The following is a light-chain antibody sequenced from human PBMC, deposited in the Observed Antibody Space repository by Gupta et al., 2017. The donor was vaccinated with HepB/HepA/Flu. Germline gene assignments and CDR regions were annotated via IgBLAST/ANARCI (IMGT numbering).Light chain of an antibody. J-gene: IGLJ2*01. CDR1: SSNSGSNT. CDR2: SNN. Sequence: QSVLTQPPSASGTPGPRVTISWSGSSSNSGSNTVNWYQQLPGTAPKLLIYSNNQRPSGVPDRFAGSKSGTSASLAISGLQSEDEADYYCAAWDDSLNGRVFGGGTKLTVL. V-gene: IGLV1-44*01. CDR3: AAWDDSLNGRV.